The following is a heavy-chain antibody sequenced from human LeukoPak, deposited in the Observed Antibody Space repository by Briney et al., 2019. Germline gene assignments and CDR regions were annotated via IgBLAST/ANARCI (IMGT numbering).Heavy chain of an antibody. CDR1: GFSLSTSGVG. J-gene: IGHJ4*02. V-gene: IGHV2-5*02. CDR2: IYWDDDK. CDR3: ARLVVIRGLGY. D-gene: IGHD3-22*01. Sequence: SGPTLVNPTQTLTLTCTFSGFSLSTSGVGVGWIRQPPGKALEWLALIYWDDDKRYSPYLKSRLTITKDTSKNQVVLVMTNMDPVDTATYYCARLVVIRGLGYWGRGTLVTVSS.